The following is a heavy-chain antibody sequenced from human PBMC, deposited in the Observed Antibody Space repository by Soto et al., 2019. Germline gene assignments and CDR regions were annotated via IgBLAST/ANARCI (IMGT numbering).Heavy chain of an antibody. D-gene: IGHD1-1*01. CDR1: HYLFGAFG. CDR3: ARISGRRHDFDV. J-gene: IGHJ3*01. Sequence: ASVKGCCKASHYLFGAFGTSWVRQAPGQGLEWMGWITPYNGDTHYAEKFQDRVTMSADKSTTTAYMEVRSLTTHDTAVYYGARISGRRHDFDVWGEGTVVTDSS. V-gene: IGHV1-18*01. CDR2: ITPYNGDT.